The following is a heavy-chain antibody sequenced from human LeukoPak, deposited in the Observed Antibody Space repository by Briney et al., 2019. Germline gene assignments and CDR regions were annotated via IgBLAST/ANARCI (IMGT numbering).Heavy chain of an antibody. CDR2: IYYSGST. CDR1: GGSISSSSYY. D-gene: IGHD3-9*01. Sequence: SETLSLACTVSGGSISSSSYYWGWIRQPPGKGLEWIGSIYYSGSTYYNPSLKSRVTISVDTSKNQFSLKLSSVTAADTAVYYCARLPLRYFDWSNKFDYWGQGTLVTVSS. CDR3: ARLPLRYFDWSNKFDY. J-gene: IGHJ4*02. V-gene: IGHV4-39*07.